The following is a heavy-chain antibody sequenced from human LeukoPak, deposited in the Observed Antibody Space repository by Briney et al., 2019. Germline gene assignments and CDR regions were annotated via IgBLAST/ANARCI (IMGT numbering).Heavy chain of an antibody. V-gene: IGHV1-18*01. D-gene: IGHD3-16*02. J-gene: IGHJ3*02. CDR3: ARGSFGMVIAVDAFDI. Sequence: ASVKVSCKGSGYTFTSYGISWVRQAPGRGLEWMGWISAYNGNTNYAQKLQGRVTMTTDTSTSTAYMELRSLRSDDTAVYYCARGSFGMVIAVDAFDIWGQGTMVTVSS. CDR1: GYTFTSYG. CDR2: ISAYNGNT.